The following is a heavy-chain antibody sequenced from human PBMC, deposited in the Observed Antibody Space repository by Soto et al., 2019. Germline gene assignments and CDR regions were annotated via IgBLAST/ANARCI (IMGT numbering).Heavy chain of an antibody. CDR1: GYTFTSDG. D-gene: IGHD3-3*01. V-gene: IGHV1-18*01. Sequence: ASVKVSCKASGYTFTSDGISWVRQAPGQGLEWMGWISAYNGNTNYAQKLQGRVTMTTDTSTSTAYMELRSLRSDDTAVYYCARGEYYDFWSGYDAFDIWGQGTMVTVSS. CDR2: ISAYNGNT. J-gene: IGHJ3*02. CDR3: ARGEYYDFWSGYDAFDI.